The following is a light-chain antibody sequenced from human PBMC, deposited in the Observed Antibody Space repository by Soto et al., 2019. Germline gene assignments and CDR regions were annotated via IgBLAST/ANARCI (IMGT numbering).Light chain of an antibody. Sequence: ESVLTQSPATLSLSPVERATLSCRASHSVLSSLAWYQQQPGQAPRLLISGASTRAAGIPDRFSGSGSGTDFTLTISSLEPEDFAVYYCQQYGKLPITFGQGTRLEIK. V-gene: IGKV3-20*01. CDR1: HSVLSS. CDR3: QQYGKLPIT. CDR2: GAS. J-gene: IGKJ5*01.